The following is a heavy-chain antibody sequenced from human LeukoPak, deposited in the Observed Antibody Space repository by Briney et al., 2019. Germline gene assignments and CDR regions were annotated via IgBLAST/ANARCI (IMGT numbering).Heavy chain of an antibody. V-gene: IGHV3-30*02. CDR2: FRKDGINK. J-gene: IGHJ4*02. D-gene: IGHD2-2*01. CDR3: AKDGGGYCSSTSCYGRGYFDY. CDR1: GFTFSSYG. Sequence: GGSLRLSCAASGFTFSSYGMHWVRQAPGKGLEWVPFFRKDGINKYYADSVKGRFTISRDNSKNTLYLQMNSLRAEDTAVYYCAKDGGGYCSSTSCYGRGYFDYWGQGTLVTVSS.